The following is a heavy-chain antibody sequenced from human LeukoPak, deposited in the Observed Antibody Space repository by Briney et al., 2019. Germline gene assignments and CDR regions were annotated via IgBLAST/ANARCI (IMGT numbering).Heavy chain of an antibody. Sequence: AEPLKISCKGSEYSFSTYWIGWVRQIPGKGLEWMGFIYPDDSDTRYSPSLQAHVTISADKSISTAYLQWKSLKASDTAMYYCARRGTMIPRHFDYWGQGTLVTVSS. CDR2: IYPDDSDT. D-gene: IGHD3-22*01. CDR1: EYSFSTYW. J-gene: IGHJ4*02. V-gene: IGHV5-51*01. CDR3: ARRGTMIPRHFDY.